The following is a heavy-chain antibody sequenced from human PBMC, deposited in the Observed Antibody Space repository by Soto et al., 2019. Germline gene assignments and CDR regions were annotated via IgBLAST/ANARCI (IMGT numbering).Heavy chain of an antibody. CDR2: IRSKAYGGTT. CDR3: TSSRFGELLYYYYGMDV. J-gene: IGHJ6*02. Sequence: GESLKISCTASGFTFGDYAMSWVRQAPGKGLEWVGFIRSKAYGGTTEYAASVKGRFTISRDDSKSIAYLQMNSLKTEDTAVYYCTSSRFGELLYYYYGMDVWGQGTTVTVSS. CDR1: GFTFGDYA. V-gene: IGHV3-49*04. D-gene: IGHD3-10*01.